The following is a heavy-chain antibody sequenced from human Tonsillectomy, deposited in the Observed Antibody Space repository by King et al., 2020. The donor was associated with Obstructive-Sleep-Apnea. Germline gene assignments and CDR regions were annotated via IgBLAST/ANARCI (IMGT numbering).Heavy chain of an antibody. CDR3: ARDDSGYATDYYYGMDV. D-gene: IGHD5-12*01. J-gene: IGHJ6*02. V-gene: IGHV4-39*07. CDR1: GGSISSSSYY. Sequence: VPLQESGPGLVKPSETLSLTCTVSGGSISSSSYYWGWIRQPPGKGLEWIGNIYYSGSTYYNPSLKSRVTISVDTSKNQFSLKLSSVTAADTAVYYCARDDSGYATDYYYGMDVWGQGTTVTVSS. CDR2: IYYSGST.